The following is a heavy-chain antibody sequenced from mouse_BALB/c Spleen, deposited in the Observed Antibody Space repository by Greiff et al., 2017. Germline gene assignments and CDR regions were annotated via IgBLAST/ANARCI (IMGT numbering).Heavy chain of an antibody. CDR1: GYSITSDYA. J-gene: IGHJ3*01. CDR2: ISYSGST. V-gene: IGHV3-2*02. Sequence: EVQGVESGPGLVKPSQSLSLTCTVTGYSITSDYAWNWIRQFPGNKLEWMGYISYSGSTSYNPSLKSGISITRDTSKNQFFLQLNSVTTEDTATYYCAKGNPCAYWGQGTLVTVSA. CDR3: AKGNPCAY. D-gene: IGHD2-1*01.